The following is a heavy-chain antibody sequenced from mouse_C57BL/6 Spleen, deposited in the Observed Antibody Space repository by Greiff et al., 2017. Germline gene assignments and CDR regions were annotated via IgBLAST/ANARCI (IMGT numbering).Heavy chain of an antibody. CDR1: GYTFTSYG. V-gene: IGHV1-81*01. CDR2: IYPRSGNT. J-gene: IGHJ4*01. Sequence: VMLVESGAELARPGASVKLSCKASGYTFTSYGISWVKQRTGQGLEWIGEIYPRSGNTYYNEKFKGKATLTADKSSSTAYMELRSLTSEDSAVYFCARGKWDAMGYRGQRTSVTVSS. CDR3: ARGKWDAMGY. D-gene: IGHD2-1*01.